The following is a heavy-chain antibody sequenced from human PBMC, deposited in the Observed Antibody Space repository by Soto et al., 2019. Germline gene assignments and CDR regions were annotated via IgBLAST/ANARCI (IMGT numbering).Heavy chain of an antibody. D-gene: IGHD3-22*01. CDR3: ARDSSGRHDY. CDR1: GGSVRSGSYY. J-gene: IGHJ4*02. V-gene: IGHV4-61*01. Sequence: SETLSLTCSVSGGSVRSGSYYWTWIRQPPGKGLEWIGYIYQSGTTNYNASLKSRVTISIDTSKNQFFLKLNSVTAADTAVYYCARDSSGRHDYWGQGTPVTVSS. CDR2: IYQSGTT.